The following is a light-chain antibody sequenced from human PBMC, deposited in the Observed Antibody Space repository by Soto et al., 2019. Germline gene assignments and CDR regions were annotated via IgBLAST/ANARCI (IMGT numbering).Light chain of an antibody. V-gene: IGKV1-6*01. CDR3: LQDYNYPPT. CDR2: AAS. CDR1: QGIRND. J-gene: IGKJ2*01. Sequence: AIQMTQSPSSLSASVGDRVTITCRASQGIRNDLGWYQQKPGKAPKLLIYAASSLQSGVPSRFRGSGSGTDFTLTISCLQPADCASDSCLQDYNYPPTFGQGTQLAIK.